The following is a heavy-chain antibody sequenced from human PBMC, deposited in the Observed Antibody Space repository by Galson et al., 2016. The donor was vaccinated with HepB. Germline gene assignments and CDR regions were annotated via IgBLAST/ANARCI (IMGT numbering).Heavy chain of an antibody. J-gene: IGHJ4*02. Sequence: SLRLSCAASGFTFSTYSMNWVRQAPGTGLEWVSYISSGSSTIYYADSVKGRFTISRDNAKNSLYLQMNSLRDEDTAVYYCARGWYSNSSPCFDYWGQGTLVTVSS. V-gene: IGHV3-48*02. CDR3: ARGWYSNSSPCFDY. CDR1: GFTFSTYS. CDR2: ISSGSSTI. D-gene: IGHD6-6*01.